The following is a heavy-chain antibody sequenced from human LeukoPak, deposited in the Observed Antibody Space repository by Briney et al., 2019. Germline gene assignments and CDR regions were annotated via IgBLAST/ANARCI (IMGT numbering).Heavy chain of an antibody. CDR3: ARPGITAFDI. CDR2: ISSSGSIT. CDR1: GNYW. D-gene: IGHD3-10*01. V-gene: IGHV3-48*01. J-gene: IGHJ3*02. Sequence: GGSLRLSCAASGNYWMHWVRQAPGKGLVWVSHISSSGSITYYGDSVKGRITISRDNAKNSVSLYMNSLRAEDSAVYYCARPGITAFDIWGQGTMVTVSS.